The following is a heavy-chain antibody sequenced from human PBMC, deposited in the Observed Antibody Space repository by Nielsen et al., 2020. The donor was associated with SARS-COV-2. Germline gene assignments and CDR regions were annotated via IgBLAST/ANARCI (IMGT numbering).Heavy chain of an antibody. Sequence: GESLKISCVVSGFSFSDYSMSWIRQAPGKGLEWVSYISRSGSIIQHADSVKGRFTISRDNAKNSLHLQMDNLRVEDTAVYYCAGPASWGQGTVVTVSA. CDR1: GFSFSDYS. J-gene: IGHJ5*02. V-gene: IGHV3-11*01. CDR3: AGPAS. D-gene: IGHD2-2*01. CDR2: ISRSGSII.